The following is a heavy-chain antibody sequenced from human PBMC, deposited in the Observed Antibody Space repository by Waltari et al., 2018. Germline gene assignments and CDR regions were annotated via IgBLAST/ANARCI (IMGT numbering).Heavy chain of an antibody. CDR1: GYSISSGYY. Sequence: QVQLQESGPGLVKPSETLSITCTVSGYSISSGYYWGWIRQPPGKGLEWIGSIYHSGSTYYNPSLKSRVTISVDTSKNQFSLKLSSVTAADTAVYYCARGPLSQRGLVGAPAYWGQGTLVTVSS. D-gene: IGHD1-26*01. CDR3: ARGPLSQRGLVGAPAY. J-gene: IGHJ4*02. V-gene: IGHV4-38-2*02. CDR2: IYHSGST.